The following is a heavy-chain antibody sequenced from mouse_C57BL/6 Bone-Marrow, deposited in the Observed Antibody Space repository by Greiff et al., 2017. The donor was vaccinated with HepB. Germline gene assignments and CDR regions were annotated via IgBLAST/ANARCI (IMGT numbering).Heavy chain of an antibody. CDR3: TKYYGNTYYYAMDY. CDR2: IDPENGDT. J-gene: IGHJ4*01. D-gene: IGHD2-1*01. V-gene: IGHV14-4*01. CDR1: GFNIKDDY. Sequence: VQLQQSGAELVRPGASVKLSCTASGFNIKDDYMHWVKQRPEHGLEWIGWIDPENGDTEYASKFQGKATITADTSSNTAYLQRSSLTSEDTAVYYGTKYYGNTYYYAMDYWGQGTSVTVSS.